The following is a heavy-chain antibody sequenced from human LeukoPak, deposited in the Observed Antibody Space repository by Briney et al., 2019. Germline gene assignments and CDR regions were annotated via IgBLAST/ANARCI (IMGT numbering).Heavy chain of an antibody. J-gene: IGHJ4*02. CDR1: GFTFSSYW. D-gene: IGHD3-9*01. Sequence: PGGSLRLSCAASGFTFSSYWMSWVRQAPGKGLEWVANIKQGGSEKYYVDSVKGRFTISRDNAKNSLYLQVNSLRAEDTAVYYCARDDRYFDWSFDYWGQGTLVTVSS. V-gene: IGHV3-7*01. CDR2: IKQGGSEK. CDR3: ARDDRYFDWSFDY.